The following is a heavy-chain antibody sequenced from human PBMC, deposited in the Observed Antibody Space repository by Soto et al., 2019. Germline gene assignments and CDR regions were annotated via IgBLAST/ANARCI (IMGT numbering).Heavy chain of an antibody. J-gene: IGHJ2*01. CDR1: GGSISSSSYY. Sequence: QLQLQESGPGLVKPSETLSLTCTVSGGSISSSSYYWGWIRQPPGKGLEGIGSIYYSGSTYYNPSLKSRVTISVDTSKNQFSLKLSSVTAADTAVYYCARHALYYYDSSGYQWYFDLWGRGTLVTVSS. CDR3: ARHALYYYDSSGYQWYFDL. CDR2: IYYSGST. D-gene: IGHD3-22*01. V-gene: IGHV4-39*01.